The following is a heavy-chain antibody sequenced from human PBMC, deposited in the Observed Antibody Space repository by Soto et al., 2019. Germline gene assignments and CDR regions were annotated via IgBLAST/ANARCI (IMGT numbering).Heavy chain of an antibody. J-gene: IGHJ4*02. Sequence: EVQLLGSGGGSVQPGGSLRLSCAASGFTFSNYGMTWVRQAPGKGLEWLSATSDGSTFYRESVKGRFTMSRDDSINMLFLHMSSLRAEDTATYYCARLVPGTWFGDYWGQGTLVSVSS. CDR1: GFTFSNYG. CDR2: TSDGST. CDR3: ARLVPGTWFGDY. V-gene: IGHV3-23*01. D-gene: IGHD6-19*01.